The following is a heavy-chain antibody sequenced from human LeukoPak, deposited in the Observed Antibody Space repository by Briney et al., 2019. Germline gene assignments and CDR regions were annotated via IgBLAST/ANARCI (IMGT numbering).Heavy chain of an antibody. CDR2: IIPILGIA. D-gene: IGHD3-22*01. J-gene: IGHJ4*02. CDR3: ARGYYYDSSGYFLDF. CDR1: GGTFSSYA. V-gene: IGHV1-69*04. Sequence: SVKVSCKASGGTFSSYAISWVRQAPGQGLEWMGRIIPILGIANYAQKFQGRVTITADKSTSTAYVELSSLRSEDTAVYYCARGYYYDSSGYFLDFWGQGTLVTVSS.